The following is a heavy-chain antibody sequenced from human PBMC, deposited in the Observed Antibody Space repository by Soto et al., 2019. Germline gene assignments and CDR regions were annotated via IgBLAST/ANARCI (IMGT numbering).Heavy chain of an antibody. CDR2: IYYSGST. D-gene: IGHD2-15*01. CDR1: GGSISNYY. V-gene: IGHV4-59*08. CDR3: ASGGYCSGGSCYPRLFDY. J-gene: IGHJ4*02. Sequence: SETLSLTCTVSGGSISNYYWSWTPQPPGKGLQWIGYIYYSGSTNYNPSLKSRVTISVDTSKNQFSLKLSSVTAADTAVYYCASGGYCSGGSCYPRLFDYWGQGTLVTVSS.